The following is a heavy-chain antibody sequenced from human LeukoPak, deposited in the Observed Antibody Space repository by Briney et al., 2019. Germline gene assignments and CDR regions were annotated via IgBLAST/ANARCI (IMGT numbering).Heavy chain of an antibody. V-gene: IGHV4-59*01. CDR1: GGPISSYY. J-gene: IGHJ5*02. CDR3: ARNLASPYYYGSGTFKVNWFDP. CDR2: IYYSGST. D-gene: IGHD3-10*01. Sequence: SETLSLTCTVSGGPISSYYWSWIRQPPGKGLEWIGYIYYSGSTNYNPSLKSRVTISVDTSKNQFSLKLSSVTAADTAVYYCARNLASPYYYGSGTFKVNWFDPWGQGTLVTVSS.